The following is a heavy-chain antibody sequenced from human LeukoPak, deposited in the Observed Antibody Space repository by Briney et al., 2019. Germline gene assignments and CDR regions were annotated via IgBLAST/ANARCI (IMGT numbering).Heavy chain of an antibody. Sequence: GGSLRLSCAASGFTFSSYAMHWVRQAPGKGLEWVAVISYDGSNKYYADSVKGRFTISRDNSKNTLFLLMNSLRAEDSAVYYCAKDSLRFGDYYYFDHWGQGTLVTVSS. CDR2: ISYDGSNK. D-gene: IGHD3-16*01. CDR1: GFTFSSYA. CDR3: AKDSLRFGDYYYFDH. J-gene: IGHJ4*02. V-gene: IGHV3-30-3*01.